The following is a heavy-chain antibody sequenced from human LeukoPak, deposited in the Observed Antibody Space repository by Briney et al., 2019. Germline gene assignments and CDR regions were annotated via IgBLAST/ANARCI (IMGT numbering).Heavy chain of an antibody. D-gene: IGHD3-22*01. Sequence: ASVKVSCKASGYTFTSYDINWVRQATGQGLEWMGWMNPNSGNTGYAQKFQGRVTITRNTSISTAYMELSSLRSEDTAVYYCARQSFVTMIAVVTWGPFDYWGQGTLVTVSS. CDR3: ARQSFVTMIAVVTWGPFDY. CDR1: GYTFTSYD. J-gene: IGHJ4*02. CDR2: MNPNSGNT. V-gene: IGHV1-8*03.